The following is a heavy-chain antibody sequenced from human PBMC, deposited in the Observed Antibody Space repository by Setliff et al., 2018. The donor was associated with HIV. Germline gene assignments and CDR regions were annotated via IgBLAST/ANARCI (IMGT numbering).Heavy chain of an antibody. CDR1: GFTFSTSE. D-gene: IGHD6-13*01. V-gene: IGHV3-48*03. Sequence: GGSLRLSCAASGFTFSTSEMNWVRQAPGKGLEWVSYISGSGSNIYYADSVKGRFTISRDNSKNSLNLQMNSLRAEDTGVYYWATQTGFYNGHWYDYWGQGTMVTV. J-gene: IGHJ4*02. CDR3: ATQTGFYNGHWYDY. CDR2: ISGSGSNI.